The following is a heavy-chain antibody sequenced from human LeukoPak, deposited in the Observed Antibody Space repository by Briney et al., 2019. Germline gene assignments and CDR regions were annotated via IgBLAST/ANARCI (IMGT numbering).Heavy chain of an antibody. J-gene: IGHJ5*02. CDR3: ARDRPGRYCSSTRCYTASPFDP. D-gene: IGHD2-2*02. CDR1: GYTFTSYY. Sequence: ASVKVSCKASGYTFTSYYMHWVRQAPGQGLEWMGIINPSGGSTSYAQKFQGRVTMTRDTSTSTVYMELSSLRSEDTAVYYCARDRPGRYCSSTRCYTASPFDPWSQGTLVTVSS. V-gene: IGHV1-46*01. CDR2: INPSGGST.